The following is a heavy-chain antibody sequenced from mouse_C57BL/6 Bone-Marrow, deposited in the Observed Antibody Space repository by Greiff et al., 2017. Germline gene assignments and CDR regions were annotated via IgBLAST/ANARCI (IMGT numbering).Heavy chain of an antibody. CDR2: IWTGGGT. CDR3: ARNDYGYWYFDV. Sequence: VKLVESGPGLVAPSQSLSITCTVSGFSLTSYAISWVRQPPGQGLEWLGVIWTGGGTTYNSALKSRLGISKDNSKSQVFLKMNSLLTDDTARYYCARNDYGYWYFDVWGTGTTVTVSS. D-gene: IGHD2-4*01. CDR1: GFSLTSYA. V-gene: IGHV2-9-1*01. J-gene: IGHJ1*03.